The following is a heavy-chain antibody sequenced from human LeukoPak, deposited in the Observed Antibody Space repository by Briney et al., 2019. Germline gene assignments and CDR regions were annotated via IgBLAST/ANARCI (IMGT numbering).Heavy chain of an antibody. CDR1: GGSISTYY. CDR2: VSYTGST. J-gene: IGHJ5*02. D-gene: IGHD3-9*01. Sequence: SETLSLTCSVSGGSISTYYWSWIRQPPGKGLEWIGYVSYTGSTNYNPSFRSRVTMSVDTSKNQFSLRLSSVTAADTAVYYCARTSTDMERGYNWFDPWGQGTLVTVSS. V-gene: IGHV4-59*01. CDR3: ARTSTDMERGYNWFDP.